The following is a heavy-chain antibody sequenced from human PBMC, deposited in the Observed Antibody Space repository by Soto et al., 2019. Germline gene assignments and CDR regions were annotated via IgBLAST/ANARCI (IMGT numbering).Heavy chain of an antibody. V-gene: IGHV3-30*03. CDR3: ATGSPPHSSGYNWSDP. CDR1: GFTFSSYG. Sequence: PGGSLRLSCAASGFTFSSYGMHWVRQAPGKGLEWVAVISYDGSNKYYADSVKGRFTISRDNSKNTLYLQMNSLRSEDTAVYYCATGSPPHSSGYNWSDPWGQGTLVTVSS. J-gene: IGHJ5*02. CDR2: ISYDGSNK. D-gene: IGHD6-19*01.